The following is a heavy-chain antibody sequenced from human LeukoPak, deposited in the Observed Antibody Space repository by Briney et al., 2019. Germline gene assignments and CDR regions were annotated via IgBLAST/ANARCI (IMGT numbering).Heavy chain of an antibody. CDR2: ISSSGSTI. V-gene: IGHV3-48*03. Sequence: GGSLRLSCAASGFTFSSYEMNWVRQAPGKGLGWVSYISSSGSTIYYADSVKGRFTISRDNAKNSLYLQMNSLRAEDTAVYYCARVGILTGYYKGERKRNYYYYGMDVWGQGTTVTVSS. CDR1: GFTFSSYE. J-gene: IGHJ6*02. D-gene: IGHD3-9*01. CDR3: ARVGILTGYYKGERKRNYYYYGMDV.